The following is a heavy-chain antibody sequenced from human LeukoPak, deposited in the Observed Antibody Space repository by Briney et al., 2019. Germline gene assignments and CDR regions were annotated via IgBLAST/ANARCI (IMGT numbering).Heavy chain of an antibody. D-gene: IGHD5-18*01. CDR2: IYYSGST. J-gene: IGHJ4*02. V-gene: IGHV4-59*01. Sequence: PSETLSLTCTVSGGSISSYYWSWIRQPPGKGLEWIGYIYYSGSTNYNPSLKSRVTTSVDTSKNQFSLKLSSVTAADTAVYYCASVDTAMDFVYWGQGTLVTVSS. CDR1: GGSISSYY. CDR3: ASVDTAMDFVY.